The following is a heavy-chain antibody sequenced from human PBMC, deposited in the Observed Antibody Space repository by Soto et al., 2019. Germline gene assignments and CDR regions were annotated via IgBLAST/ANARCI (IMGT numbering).Heavy chain of an antibody. D-gene: IGHD5-18*01. V-gene: IGHV1-3*01. CDR2: INAGNGNT. CDR1: GYTFTSYA. CDR3: ARDGYSYGTVWYYYYYMDV. J-gene: IGHJ6*03. Sequence: GASVKVSCKASGYTFTSYAMHWVRQAPGQRLEWMGWINAGNGNTKYSQKFQGRVTITRDTSASTAYMELSSLRSEDTAVYYCARDGYSYGTVWYYYYYMDVWGKGTTVTVS.